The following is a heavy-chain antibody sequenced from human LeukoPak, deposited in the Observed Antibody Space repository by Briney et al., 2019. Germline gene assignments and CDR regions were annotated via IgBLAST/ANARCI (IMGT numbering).Heavy chain of an antibody. Sequence: GSSVKVSCKASGGTFSTYAVNWVRQAPGQGLEWMGGIIPLFGTANYAQKFQGRVTITTDESTSTAYMELSSLRSEDTAIYYCARVFARGGEISGSYYYYWGQGPLVTVSS. CDR3: ARVFARGGEISGSYYYY. CDR1: GGTFSTYA. CDR2: IIPLFGTA. V-gene: IGHV1-69*05. J-gene: IGHJ4*02. D-gene: IGHD3-10*01.